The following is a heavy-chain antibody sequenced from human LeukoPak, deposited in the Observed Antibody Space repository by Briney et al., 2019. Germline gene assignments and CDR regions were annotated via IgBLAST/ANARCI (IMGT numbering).Heavy chain of an antibody. CDR1: GFTVSSNY. J-gene: IGHJ6*03. CDR3: ARAEWEPSYMDV. CDR2: IYSGGST. D-gene: IGHD1-26*01. Sequence: GGSLRLSCAASGFTVSSNYMSWVRQAPGKGLEWVSVIYSGGSTYYADSVKGRFTISRDNSKNTLYLQMNSLRAEDTAVYYCARAEWEPSYMDVWGKGTTVTVSS. V-gene: IGHV3-53*01.